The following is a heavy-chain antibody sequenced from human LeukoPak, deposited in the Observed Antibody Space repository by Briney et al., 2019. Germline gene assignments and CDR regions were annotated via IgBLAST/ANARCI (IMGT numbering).Heavy chain of an antibody. J-gene: IGHJ4*02. CDR1: GFTFSSHG. CDR2: ISNDGSKK. V-gene: IGHV3-30*18. D-gene: IGHD5-18*01. Sequence: GGSLRLSCAASGFTFSSHGMHWVRQAPGKGLDWVAVISNDGSKKYYADSVKGRFTISRDNSKNTLSLQVSSLRTEDTAVYYCAKDRYSYAFEYSDSWGQGTLVTVSS. CDR3: AKDRYSYAFEYSDS.